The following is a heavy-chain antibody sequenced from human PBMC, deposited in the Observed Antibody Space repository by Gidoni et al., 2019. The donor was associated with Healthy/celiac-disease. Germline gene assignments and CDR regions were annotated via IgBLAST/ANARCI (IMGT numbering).Heavy chain of an antibody. CDR1: GCTFRSYA. CDR3: ASHRGGSVYYDSSGPYAEYFQH. V-gene: IGHV3-23*01. CDR2: ISGSGGST. Sequence: EEQLMETGGGLVQPGRALRIACADTGCTFRSYAMSEDRQAPGKGLEWVSVISGSGGSTYYADSVKGRFTISRDNSKITLYLQMNSLRAEDTAVYYCASHRGGSVYYDSSGPYAEYFQHCGQGTLVTVSS. J-gene: IGHJ1*01. D-gene: IGHD3-22*01.